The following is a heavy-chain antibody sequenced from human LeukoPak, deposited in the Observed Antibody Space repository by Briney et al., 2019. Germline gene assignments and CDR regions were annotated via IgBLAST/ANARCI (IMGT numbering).Heavy chain of an antibody. D-gene: IGHD3-16*02. CDR3: AGERLMITFGGVIAPPNYYFDY. CDR2: IYTSGST. V-gene: IGHV4-59*10. J-gene: IGHJ4*02. Sequence: SETLSLTCAVYGGSFSGYYWSWIRQPAGKGLEGIGRIYTSGSTNYNPSLKSRVTMSVDTSKNQFSLKLSSVTAADTAVYYCAGERLMITFGGVIAPPNYYFDYWGQGTLVTVSS. CDR1: GGSFSGYY.